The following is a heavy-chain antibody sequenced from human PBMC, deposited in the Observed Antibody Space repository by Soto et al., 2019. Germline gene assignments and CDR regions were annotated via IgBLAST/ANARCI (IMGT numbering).Heavy chain of an antibody. CDR3: ARGLYYYDSSGYTDY. V-gene: IGHV4-30-4*01. D-gene: IGHD3-22*01. J-gene: IGHJ4*02. CDR1: GGSISSGDYY. Sequence: SETLSLTCTVSGGSISSGDYYWSWIRQPPGKGLEWIGYIYYSGSTYYNPSLKSRVTISVDTSKNQFSLKLSSVTAADTAVYYCARGLYYYDSSGYTDYWGQGTLVTVPS. CDR2: IYYSGST.